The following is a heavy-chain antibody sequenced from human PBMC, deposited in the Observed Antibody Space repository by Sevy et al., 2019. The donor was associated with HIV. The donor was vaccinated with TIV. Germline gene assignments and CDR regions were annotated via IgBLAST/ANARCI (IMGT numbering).Heavy chain of an antibody. CDR3: ARELDDFWSGYQY. V-gene: IGHV1-2*02. CDR2: INPSTGGT. CDR1: GYSFTGYF. Sequence: ASVKVSCKASGYSFTGYFLHWLRQAPGQGLEWMGWINPSTGGTMSAQNFQGRVTMTRDTSISTAYMRLSGLKSDDTAVYYCARELDDFWSGYQYWGQGSLVTVSS. D-gene: IGHD3-3*01. J-gene: IGHJ4*02.